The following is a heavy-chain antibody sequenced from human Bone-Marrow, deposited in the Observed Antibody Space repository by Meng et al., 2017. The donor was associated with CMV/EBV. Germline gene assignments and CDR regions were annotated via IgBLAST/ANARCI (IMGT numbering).Heavy chain of an antibody. CDR2: IYYSGST. V-gene: IGHV4-61*01. J-gene: IGHJ4*02. Sequence: SETLSLTCTVSGGSVSSGSYYWSWVRQPPGKGLEWIGYIYYSGSTYYNPSLKSRVTISVDTSKNQFSLKLSSVTAADTAVYYCARGGQLEQIDYWGQGTLVTVSS. D-gene: IGHD1/OR15-1a*01. CDR3: ARGGQLEQIDY. CDR1: GGSVSSGSYY.